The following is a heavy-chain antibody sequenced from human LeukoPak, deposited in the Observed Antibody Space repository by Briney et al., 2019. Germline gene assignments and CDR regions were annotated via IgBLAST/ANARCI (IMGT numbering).Heavy chain of an antibody. CDR2: IRYDGSNK. V-gene: IGHV3-30*02. Sequence: PGGSLRLSCAASGFIFSSYGMHWVRQAPGKGLEWVAFIRYDGSNKYYADSVKGRFTISRDNSKNTLYLQMNSLRAEDTAVYYCAKDTYYDSSGYDYWGQGTLVTVSS. CDR3: AKDTYYDSSGYDY. J-gene: IGHJ4*02. CDR1: GFIFSSYG. D-gene: IGHD3-22*01.